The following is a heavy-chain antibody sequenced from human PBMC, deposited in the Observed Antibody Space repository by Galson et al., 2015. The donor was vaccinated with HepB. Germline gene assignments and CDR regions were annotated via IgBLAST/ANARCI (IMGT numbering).Heavy chain of an antibody. CDR3: AVMQQLVTFDY. V-gene: IGHV3-11*01. CDR2: IGSSGTPI. Sequence: SLRLSCAASGITFSDYYMSWIRQAPGKGLEWLSYIGSSGTPIYYAESVEGRLTISRDNAKSSLYLQMNSLRADDTAVYYCAVMQQLVTFDYWGQGTLVTVSS. D-gene: IGHD6-13*01. J-gene: IGHJ4*02. CDR1: GITFSDYY.